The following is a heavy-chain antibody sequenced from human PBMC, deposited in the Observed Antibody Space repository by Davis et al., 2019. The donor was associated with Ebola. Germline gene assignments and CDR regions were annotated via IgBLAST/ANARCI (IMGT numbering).Heavy chain of an antibody. CDR1: GFTFNSYA. CDR2: ISGTGAST. V-gene: IGHV3-23*01. D-gene: IGHD2-15*01. CDR3: AKGLSEYCSAFSCLIGLFDH. J-gene: IGHJ4*02. Sequence: PGGSLRLSCGASGFTFNSYAMSWVRQTPGKGLEWVSSISGTGASTYFAHSVKGRFTISRDNSRSTLYLDMNDLRAEDTAVYYCAKGLSEYCSAFSCLIGLFDHWGQGTLVTVSS.